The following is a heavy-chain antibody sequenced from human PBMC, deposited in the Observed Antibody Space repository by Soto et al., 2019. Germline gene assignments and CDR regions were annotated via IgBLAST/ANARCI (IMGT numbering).Heavy chain of an antibody. Sequence: EVQLLESGGGLVQPGGSLRLSCAVSGFTINSHAMGWVRQAPGKGLEWVSAIGSRGRDTYYADSVNGRFAISRDNSKNTVSLQMNSLRAEDTAVYYCAILGGTYYAFDFWGQGTLVTVS. CDR2: IGSRGRDT. CDR1: GFTINSHA. CDR3: AILGGTYYAFDF. J-gene: IGHJ3*01. D-gene: IGHD1-26*01. V-gene: IGHV3-23*01.